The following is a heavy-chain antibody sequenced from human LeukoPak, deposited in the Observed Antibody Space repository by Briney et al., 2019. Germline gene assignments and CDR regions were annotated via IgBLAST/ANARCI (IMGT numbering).Heavy chain of an antibody. D-gene: IGHD1-26*01. CDR1: GGSITTTDFD. CDR3: ARFKGGTGFDY. Sequence: SETLSLTCAVSGGSITTTDFDWAWIRQPPGQGLEWIATISSSGKAYYYPSLMSRVTISVDTSKNQFSLDVTSVTAADTGLFYCARFKGGTGFDYWGRGILVIDS. J-gene: IGHJ4*02. V-gene: IGHV4-39*01. CDR2: ISSSGKA.